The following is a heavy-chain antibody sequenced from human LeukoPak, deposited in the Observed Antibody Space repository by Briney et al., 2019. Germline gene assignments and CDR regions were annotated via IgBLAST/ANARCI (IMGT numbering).Heavy chain of an antibody. CDR1: GGSISSYY. V-gene: IGHV4-59*01. CDR3: ARLTYSGNYYFHY. D-gene: IGHD1-26*01. J-gene: IGHJ4*02. CDR2: IYYSGST. Sequence: SETLSLTCTVSGGSISSYYWSWIRQPPGKGLEWIGYIYYSGSTNYNPSLKSRVTISVDTSKNQFSLNLSSVTAADTAVYYCARLTYSGNYYFHYWGQGTLVIVSS.